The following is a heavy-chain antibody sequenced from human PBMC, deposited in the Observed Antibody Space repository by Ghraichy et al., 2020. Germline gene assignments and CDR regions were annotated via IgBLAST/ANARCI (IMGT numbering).Heavy chain of an antibody. J-gene: IGHJ4*02. CDR3: ATGAR. CDR2: INPDGGQK. V-gene: IGHV3-7*01. Sequence: GESLNISCAASGLNFSSNCMSWIRQTPGKGLEWVANINPDGGQKDYVDSVKGRFTFSRNNADSSLSLQMDSLRAEETAIYHCATGARWGQGTLVTVSP. CDR1: GLNFSSNC.